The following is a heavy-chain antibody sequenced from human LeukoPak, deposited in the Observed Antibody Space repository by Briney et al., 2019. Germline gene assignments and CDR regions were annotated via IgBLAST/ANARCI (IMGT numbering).Heavy chain of an antibody. CDR1: GGSISSGSCY. CDR2: IYTGGNT. J-gene: IGHJ5*02. D-gene: IGHD3-22*01. CDR3: ARDYWGYYDSSGSNWFDP. Sequence: SQTLSLTCTVSGGSISSGSCYWNWIRQPAGKGLEWIGRIYTGGNTNYNPSLKGRVTISLDTSKNQFSLKLSSVTAADTAVYYCARDYWGYYDSSGSNWFDPWGQGTLVTVSS. V-gene: IGHV4-61*02.